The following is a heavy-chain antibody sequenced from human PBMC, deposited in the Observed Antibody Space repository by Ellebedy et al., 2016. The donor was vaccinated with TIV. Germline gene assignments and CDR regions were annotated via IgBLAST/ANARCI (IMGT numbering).Heavy chain of an antibody. CDR2: VAIDGGGK. D-gene: IGHD2-15*01. J-gene: IGHJ4*02. CDR3: AKDEGCGHSSCEGAYFDY. V-gene: IGHV3-23*01. Sequence: PGGSLRLSCAASGFAFSTYAMHWVRQAPGKGLEWVAAVAIDGGGKYYADSVTGRFTISRDNSTSTLYLQLNRLRAEDTAIYYCAKDEGCGHSSCEGAYFDYWGQGTLVTVSS. CDR1: GFAFSTYA.